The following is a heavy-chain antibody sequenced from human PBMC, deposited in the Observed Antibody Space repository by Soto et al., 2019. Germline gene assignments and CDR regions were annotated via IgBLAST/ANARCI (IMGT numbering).Heavy chain of an antibody. Sequence: QVQLVQSGAEVKKPGSSVKVSCKASGGTFSSYAISWVRQAPGQGLEWMGGIIPIFGTANYAQKFQGRVTITADESTSTAYMELSSLRSEDTAVYYCARVEGGSYKYYYYYYGMDVWGQGTTVTVSS. CDR1: GGTFSSYA. V-gene: IGHV1-69*01. CDR3: ARVEGGSYKYYYYYYGMDV. J-gene: IGHJ6*02. CDR2: IIPIFGTA. D-gene: IGHD1-26*01.